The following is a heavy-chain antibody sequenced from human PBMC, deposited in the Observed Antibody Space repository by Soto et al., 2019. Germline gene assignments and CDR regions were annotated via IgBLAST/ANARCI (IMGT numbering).Heavy chain of an antibody. CDR1: GGSVNNANYF. CDR3: ARDADYGGSRGGMDV. V-gene: IGHV4-31*03. CDR2: LYYSGST. J-gene: IGHJ6*02. D-gene: IGHD4-17*01. Sequence: QVRLEESGPGLVKPSGTLSLICSVSGGSVNNANYFWNWIRHHPENGLEWTGYLYYSGSTRYNPSLKPRATLSIDTSKNHFSLRLNSVTVADTAVYFCARDADYGGSRGGMDVWGRGTTVTVSS.